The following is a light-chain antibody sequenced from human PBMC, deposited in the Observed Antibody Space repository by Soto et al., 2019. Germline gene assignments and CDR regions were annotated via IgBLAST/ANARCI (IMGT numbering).Light chain of an antibody. V-gene: IGKV3-20*01. Sequence: EIVLTQSPGTLSVSPGERATLSCRASQSVSSSYLAWYQQKRGQAPRLLIYGASSRATGIPDRFSGSRSGTDFTLTITRLEPEDFAVYYCQQYRRSSITFGQGTRLEMK. CDR1: QSVSSSY. CDR3: QQYRRSSIT. CDR2: GAS. J-gene: IGKJ5*01.